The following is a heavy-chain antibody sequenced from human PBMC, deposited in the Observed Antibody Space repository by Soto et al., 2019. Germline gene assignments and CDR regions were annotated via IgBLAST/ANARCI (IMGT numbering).Heavy chain of an antibody. CDR1: GYSYTSYW. D-gene: IGHD6-6*01. V-gene: IGHV5-51*01. Sequence: GESLKISCKGSGYSYTSYWIGWVRQMPGRGLEWMGIINPADTVTNYSPSFQGQVTISADRSTSTAFLQWSSLKASDTAMYYCVRRAEGRPGDGYYYVALDVWGQGTTVTVSS. CDR3: VRRAEGRPGDGYYYVALDV. CDR2: INPADTVT. J-gene: IGHJ6*02.